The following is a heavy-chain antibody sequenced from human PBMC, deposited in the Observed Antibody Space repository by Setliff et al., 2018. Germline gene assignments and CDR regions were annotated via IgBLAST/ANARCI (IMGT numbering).Heavy chain of an antibody. V-gene: IGHV3-7*01. J-gene: IGHJ4*02. CDR1: GFTFSTYW. CDR2: IKQDGSEK. CDR3: ARDGGEY. D-gene: IGHD3-16*01. Sequence: PGGSLRLSCVASGFTFSTYWMSWVRQAPGKGLEWVANIKQDGSEKYYVDSVKGRFTISRDNAKNSLYLQMNSLGAEDTAVYYCARDGGEYWGQGTLVTVSS.